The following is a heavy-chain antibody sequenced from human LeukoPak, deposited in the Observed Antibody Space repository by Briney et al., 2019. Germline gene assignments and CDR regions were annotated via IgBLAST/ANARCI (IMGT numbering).Heavy chain of an antibody. D-gene: IGHD4-17*01. J-gene: IGHJ4*02. CDR3: ARHPDYGEDY. Sequence: SETLSLTCTVSGGSISSYYWSWIRQPPGKGLEWIGYIYYGGSTNYNPSLKSRVTISVDTSKNQFSLKLSSVTAADTAVYYCARHPDYGEDYWGQGTLVTVSS. CDR1: GGSISSYY. CDR2: IYYGGST. V-gene: IGHV4-59*08.